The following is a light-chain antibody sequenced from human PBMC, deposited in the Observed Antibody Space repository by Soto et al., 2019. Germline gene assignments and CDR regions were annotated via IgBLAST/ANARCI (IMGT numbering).Light chain of an antibody. CDR3: QQYGRSWP. Sequence: EIVLTQSPGTLSLSPGERVTLSCRAIQSVRNSYLAWYQQRPGQAPRLLIYGASSRATGIPDRFSGSGSGTEFTHTISGLEPEDFAVYYFQQYGRSWPLGQGTNLDI. CDR2: GAS. CDR1: QSVRNSY. J-gene: IGKJ1*01. V-gene: IGKV3-20*01.